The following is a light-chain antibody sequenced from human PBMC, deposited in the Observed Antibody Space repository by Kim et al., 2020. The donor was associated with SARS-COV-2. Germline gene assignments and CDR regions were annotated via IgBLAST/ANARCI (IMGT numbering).Light chain of an antibody. Sequence: DIQMTQSPSSLSASVGDRVTMTCRASQSITNHLNWYQQKPGKAPNPLIYAASSLQTGVPSRFSGSGSGTDFSLTISSLQPEDSATYYCQQCNTTPFTFGQGTRVEIK. CDR3: QQCNTTPFT. V-gene: IGKV1-39*01. CDR1: QSITNH. CDR2: AAS. J-gene: IGKJ5*01.